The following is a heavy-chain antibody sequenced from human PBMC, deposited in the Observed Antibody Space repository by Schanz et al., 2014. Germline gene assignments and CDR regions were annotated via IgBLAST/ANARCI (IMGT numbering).Heavy chain of an antibody. V-gene: IGHV3-23*01. CDR1: GFTFSSYA. D-gene: IGHD2-15*01. CDR2: ISGSGGST. J-gene: IGHJ4*02. CDR3: ARDRGYCSGGSCLTCDY. Sequence: EVQLLESGGGLVQPGGSLRLSCAASGFTFSSYAMSWVRQAPGKGLEWVSGISGSGGSTYYADSVKGRFTISRDNSKNTLYLQMNSLRAEDTAVYYCARDRGYCSGGSCLTCDYWGQGTLVTGSS.